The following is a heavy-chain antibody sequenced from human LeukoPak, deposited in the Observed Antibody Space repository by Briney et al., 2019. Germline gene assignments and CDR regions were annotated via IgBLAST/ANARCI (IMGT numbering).Heavy chain of an antibody. V-gene: IGHV4-61*01. D-gene: IGHD3-10*01. J-gene: IGHJ4*02. Sequence: SETLSLTCTVSGGSVSSGSYYWSWIRQPPGKGLEWIGYIYYSGSTNYNPSLKSRVTISVDTSKNQFSLKLSSVTAADTAVYYCARVSHLINRTDYGSGSQFLGFDYWGQGTLVTVSS. CDR2: IYYSGST. CDR3: ARVSHLINRTDYGSGSQFLGFDY. CDR1: GGSVSSGSYY.